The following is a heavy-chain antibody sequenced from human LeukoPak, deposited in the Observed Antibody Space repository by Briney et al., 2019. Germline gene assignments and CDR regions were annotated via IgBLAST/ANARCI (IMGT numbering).Heavy chain of an antibody. Sequence: GGSLRLSCAASGFTVDSNYMNWVRQAPGKGLGWVSVIYSAGNTYYADSVKGRFTISRDNSKNTLYLQMNSLRTEDTAVYYCAGGGGYYGIDYWGQGTLVTVSS. J-gene: IGHJ4*02. CDR3: AGGGGYYGIDY. V-gene: IGHV3-66*02. D-gene: IGHD3-10*01. CDR2: IYSAGNT. CDR1: GFTVDSNY.